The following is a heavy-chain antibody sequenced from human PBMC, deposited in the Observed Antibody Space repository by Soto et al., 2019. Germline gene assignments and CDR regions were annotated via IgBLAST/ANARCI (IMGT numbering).Heavy chain of an antibody. CDR2: INPSGGST. D-gene: IGHD2-21*02. CDR1: GYTFTSYY. V-gene: IGHV1-46*01. Sequence: QVQLMQSGAEVKKPGASVTISCKASGYTFTSYYIHWVRQAPRQGLEWMAIINPSGGSTNYAQKFQGRVTVPRDTSTSTVNMELSSLSSEDTAVYYCARDLTAADYLGQGALVTVSS. CDR3: ARDLTAADY. J-gene: IGHJ4*02.